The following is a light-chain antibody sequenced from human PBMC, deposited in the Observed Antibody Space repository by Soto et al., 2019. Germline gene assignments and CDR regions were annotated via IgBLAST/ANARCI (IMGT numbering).Light chain of an antibody. CDR1: QSISSY. V-gene: IGKV1-39*01. CDR3: QQSYSTPHT. CDR2: AAS. Sequence: DIQMTQSPSSLSASVGDRVTITCRASQSISSYLNWYQQKPGKAPKLLIYAASSLQSGVPSRFSGSGSGTDFTLTISSLQPEDFATYYGQQSYSTPHTFGQATKLEFK. J-gene: IGKJ2*01.